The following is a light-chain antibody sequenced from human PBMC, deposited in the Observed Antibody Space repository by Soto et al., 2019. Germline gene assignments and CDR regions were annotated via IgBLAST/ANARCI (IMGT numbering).Light chain of an antibody. CDR1: SSDVGSYNL. CDR3: CSYAGSNMFV. V-gene: IGLV2-23*02. Sequence: QSALTQPASVSGSPGQSITISCTGSSSDVGSYNLVSWYQHHPGKAPKLMIYEVVKRPSGVPNRFSGSKSGNTASLTISGLQAEDEADYYCCSYAGSNMFVFGRGTKLTVL. CDR2: EVV. J-gene: IGLJ1*01.